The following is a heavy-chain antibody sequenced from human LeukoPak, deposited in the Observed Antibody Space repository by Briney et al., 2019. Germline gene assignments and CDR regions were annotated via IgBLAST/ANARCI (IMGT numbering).Heavy chain of an antibody. J-gene: IGHJ4*02. D-gene: IGHD5-12*01. V-gene: IGHV1-2*02. CDR1: GYTFTGYY. Sequence: GASVKVSCKASGYTFTGYYMDWVRQAPGQGLEWMGWINPNSGGTNYAQKFQGRVTMTRDTSISTAYMELSRLRSDDTAVYYCARGSYGGYPLLYYFDYWGQGTLVTVSS. CDR2: INPNSGGT. CDR3: ARGSYGGYPLLYYFDY.